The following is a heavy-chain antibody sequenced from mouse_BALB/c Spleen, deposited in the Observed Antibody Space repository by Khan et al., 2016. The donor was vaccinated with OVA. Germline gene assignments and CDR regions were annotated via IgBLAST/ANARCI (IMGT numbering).Heavy chain of an antibody. CDR3: GRGGYYENSLFDY. CDR1: GYTFTDNY. J-gene: IGHJ2*01. CDR2: IYPGSGNT. Sequence: QVQLQQPGPELVKPGASVKISCKASGYTFTDNYINWVKQKPGQGLEWIGWIYPGSGNTKYNEKFKGKATLTVDTSSSTAYMHISSLTSEDTAVYFCGRGGYYENSLFDYWGQGTTLTVSS. V-gene: IGHV1-84*02. D-gene: IGHD1-1*01.